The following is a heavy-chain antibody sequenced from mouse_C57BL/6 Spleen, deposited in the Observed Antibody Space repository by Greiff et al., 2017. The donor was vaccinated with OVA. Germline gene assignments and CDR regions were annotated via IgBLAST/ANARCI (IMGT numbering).Heavy chain of an antibody. D-gene: IGHD1-1*01. J-gene: IGHJ2*01. V-gene: IGHV5-9*01. Sequence: DVMLVESGGGLVKPGGSLKLSCAASGFTFSSYTMSWVRQTPEKRLEWVATISGGGGNTYYPDSVKGRFTISRDNAKNTLYLQMSSLRSEDTALYYCARTIDYYGSSPCFDYWGQGTTLTVSS. CDR3: ARTIDYYGSSPCFDY. CDR2: ISGGGGNT. CDR1: GFTFSSYT.